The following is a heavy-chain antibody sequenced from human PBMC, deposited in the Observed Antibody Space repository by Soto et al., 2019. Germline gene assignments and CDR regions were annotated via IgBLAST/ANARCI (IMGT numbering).Heavy chain of an antibody. CDR2: SSSAGTTI. V-gene: IGHV3-11*01. D-gene: IGHD2-15*01. J-gene: IGHJ1*01. Sequence: QVHLVESGGGLVKPGGSLRLSCTASGFVFTEYYMSWVRQAPGKGPEWVSSSSSAGTTIDYADSVKGRFTISRDNAKNSMYLQMTSLRPDDTAVYYCARDRFGLLDHWGQGVLVTVSS. CDR3: ARDRFGLLDH. CDR1: GFVFTEYY.